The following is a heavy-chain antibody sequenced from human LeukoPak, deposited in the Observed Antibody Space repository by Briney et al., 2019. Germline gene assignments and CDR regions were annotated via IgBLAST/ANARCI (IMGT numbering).Heavy chain of an antibody. V-gene: IGHV4-39*01. CDR2: IFYSGAA. J-gene: IGHJ5*02. Sequence: KPSETLSLTCTVSGGSISSSDYYWGWVRQPPGKGLEWIGRIFYSGAAHCNPSLKSRVTISVDTSNNQFSLMLSSVTAADTAVYYCARRIANRNWFDPWAQGTLVTVSS. CDR3: ARRIANRNWFDP. CDR1: GGSISSSDYY. D-gene: IGHD1/OR15-1a*01.